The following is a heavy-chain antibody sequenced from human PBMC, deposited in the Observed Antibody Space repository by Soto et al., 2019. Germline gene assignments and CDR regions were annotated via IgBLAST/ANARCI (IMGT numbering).Heavy chain of an antibody. J-gene: IGHJ6*02. D-gene: IGHD2-21*01. CDR1: GYTFTGYY. V-gene: IGHV1-46*01. Sequence: ASVKVSCKASGYTFTGYYMHWVRQAPGQGLEWMGVINPSGGSTTYAQKFQGRVTMTRDTSTSTVYMELSSLISEDTTEYYCAREASKYSGMDVWGQGTTVPVSS. CDR2: INPSGGST. CDR3: AREASKYSGMDV.